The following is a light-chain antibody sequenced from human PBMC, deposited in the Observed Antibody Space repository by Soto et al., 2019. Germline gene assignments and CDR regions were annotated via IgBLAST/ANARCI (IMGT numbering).Light chain of an antibody. CDR2: AAS. V-gene: IGKV1-39*01. CDR3: QQSYRTPYT. Sequence: DIQMTQSPSSLSASVGDRVTVTCRASQSISSYLNWYQQIPGKAPNLLIYAASNLQDGVPSRFSGRGSGTDFILTISSLQPEDFATYYCQQSYRTPYTFGQVTKLEIK. J-gene: IGKJ2*01. CDR1: QSISSY.